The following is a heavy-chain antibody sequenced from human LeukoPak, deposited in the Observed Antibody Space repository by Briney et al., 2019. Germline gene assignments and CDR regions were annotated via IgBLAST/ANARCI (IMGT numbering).Heavy chain of an antibody. CDR3: ARDRVVDTAMAHFDY. CDR2: ISSSGSTI. CDR1: GFTFSSYE. Sequence: PGGSLRLSCTASGFTFSSYEMNWVRQAPGKGLEWVSYISSSGSTIYYADSVKGRFTISRDNAKNSLYLQTNSLRAEDTAVYYCARDRVVDTAMAHFDYWGQGTLVTVSS. D-gene: IGHD5-18*01. J-gene: IGHJ4*02. V-gene: IGHV3-48*03.